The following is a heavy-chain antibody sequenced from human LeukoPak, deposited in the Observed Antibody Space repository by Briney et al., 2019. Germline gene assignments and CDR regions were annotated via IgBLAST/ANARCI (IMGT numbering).Heavy chain of an antibody. CDR1: GFTFSRSW. CDR3: ARDHLTTIFGVLIFNAIDF. Sequence: GGSLRLSCAASGFTFSRSWMSWVRQAPGKGLEWVANIKQDGSEKYCVDSVKGRFTISRDNARNSVYLQMNSLRAEDTAVYYCARDHLTTIFGVLIFNAIDFWGQGTLVAVSS. J-gene: IGHJ4*02. D-gene: IGHD3-3*01. V-gene: IGHV3-7*01. CDR2: IKQDGSEK.